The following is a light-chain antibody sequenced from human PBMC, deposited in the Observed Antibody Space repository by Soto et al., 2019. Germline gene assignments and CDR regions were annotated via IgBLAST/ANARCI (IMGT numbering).Light chain of an antibody. CDR1: QGVTTN. CDR3: QQYNNWPYS. J-gene: IGKJ5*01. CDR2: DVS. V-gene: IGKV3-15*01. Sequence: EIVMTQSPDTLSVSPGEIATLSCRAGQGVTTNFAWYQQKSGQSPRLLIYDVSIRATGVPARFSGTGSETDFTLTIGGLQSEDSAVYFCQQYNNWPYSFGQGTRLEIK.